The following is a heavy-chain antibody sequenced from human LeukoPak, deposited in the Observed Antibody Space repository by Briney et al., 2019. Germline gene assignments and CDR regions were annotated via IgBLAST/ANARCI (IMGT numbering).Heavy chain of an antibody. CDR1: GFTFSSYS. Sequence: PGGSLRLSCAASGFTFSSYSMNWVRQAPGKGLEWVSSISSGSSYIYYADSVKGRFTISRDNAKNSLYLQMNGLRAEDTAVYYCARAKDSSSPPLDYWGQGTLVTVSS. CDR2: ISSGSSYI. V-gene: IGHV3-21*01. J-gene: IGHJ4*02. D-gene: IGHD6-6*01. CDR3: ARAKDSSSPPLDY.